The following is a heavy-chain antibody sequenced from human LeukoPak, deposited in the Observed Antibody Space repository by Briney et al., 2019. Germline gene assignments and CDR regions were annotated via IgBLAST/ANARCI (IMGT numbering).Heavy chain of an antibody. Sequence: PGGSLRLSCAASGFTFSSYAMHWVRQAPGKGLEYVSAISSNGGSTYYANSVKGRFTISRDNSKNTLYLQMGSLRAEGMAVYYCARDHEQLVLGYWGQGTLVTVSS. CDR1: GFTFSSYA. J-gene: IGHJ4*02. D-gene: IGHD6-13*01. CDR2: ISSNGGST. V-gene: IGHV3-64*01. CDR3: ARDHEQLVLGY.